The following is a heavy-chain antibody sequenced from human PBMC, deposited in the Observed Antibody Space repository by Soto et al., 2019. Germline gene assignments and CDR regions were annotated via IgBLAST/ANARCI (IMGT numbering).Heavy chain of an antibody. J-gene: IGHJ4*02. CDR1: GDTFNFYS. D-gene: IGHD3-10*01. V-gene: IGHV1-69*04. CDR2: VNPILSMS. Sequence: QVQLVQSGAEVKRPGSSVKVSCKASGDTFNFYSINWVRQAPGLGLEWMGRVNPILSMSNYAQRFQGRVTMTADKSASTAYMDLSGLRSEDTAIYYCASSYGSGYRAFDFGGQGALVTVSS. CDR3: ASSYGSGYRAFDF.